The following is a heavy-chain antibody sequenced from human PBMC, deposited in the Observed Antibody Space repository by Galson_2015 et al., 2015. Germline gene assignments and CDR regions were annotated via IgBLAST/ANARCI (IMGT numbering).Heavy chain of an antibody. V-gene: IGHV3-21*01. CDR2: ISSSSSYI. Sequence: SLRLSCAASGFTFSSYRMNWVRQAPGKGLEWVSSISSSSSYIYYADSVKGRFTISRDNAKNSLYLQMNSLRAEDTAVYYCARGLGCSGGSCYFDYWGQGTLVTVSS. D-gene: IGHD2-15*01. CDR3: ARGLGCSGGSCYFDY. J-gene: IGHJ4*02. CDR1: GFTFSSYR.